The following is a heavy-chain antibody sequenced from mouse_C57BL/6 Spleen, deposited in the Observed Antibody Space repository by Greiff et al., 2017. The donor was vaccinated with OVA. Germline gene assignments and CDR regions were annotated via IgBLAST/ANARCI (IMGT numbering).Heavy chain of an antibody. Sequence: VQLVESGAELVKPGASVKISCKASGYAFSSYWMNWVKQRPGKGLEWIGQIYPGDGDTNYNGKFKGKATLTADKSSSTAYMQLSSLTSEDSAVYFCARGENYYGSSPGFDVWGTGTTVTVSS. CDR1: GYAFSSYW. D-gene: IGHD1-1*01. J-gene: IGHJ1*03. V-gene: IGHV1-80*01. CDR3: ARGENYYGSSPGFDV. CDR2: IYPGDGDT.